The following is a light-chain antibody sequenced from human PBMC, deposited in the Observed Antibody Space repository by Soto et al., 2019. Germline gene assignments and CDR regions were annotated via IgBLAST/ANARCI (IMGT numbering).Light chain of an antibody. CDR3: SSYAGRNNFVI. CDR1: SSDVGGYNS. Sequence: QSALTQPPSASVSPGQSVTISCTGTSSDVGGYNSVSWYQRHPGQAPKLIIYDVIKRPSGVPDRFSGSKPGNTASLTVSGLQADDEADYYCSSYAGRNNFVIFGGGTKLTVL. CDR2: DVI. V-gene: IGLV2-8*01. J-gene: IGLJ2*01.